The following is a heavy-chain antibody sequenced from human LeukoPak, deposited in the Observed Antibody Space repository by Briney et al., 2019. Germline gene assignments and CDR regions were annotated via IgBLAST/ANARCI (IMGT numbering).Heavy chain of an antibody. CDR1: GGSISSYY. CDR2: IYYSGST. Sequence: SETLSLTCTVPGGSISSYYWSGIRQPPGKGLEWIGYIYYSGSTNYNPSLKSRVTISVDTSKNQFSLKLSSVTAADTAVYYCARERAQPLFYGMDVWGQGTTVTVSS. D-gene: IGHD2-2*01. J-gene: IGHJ6*02. V-gene: IGHV4-59*01. CDR3: ARERAQPLFYGMDV.